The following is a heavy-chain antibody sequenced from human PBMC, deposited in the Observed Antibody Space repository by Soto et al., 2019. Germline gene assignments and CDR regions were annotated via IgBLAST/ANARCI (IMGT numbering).Heavy chain of an antibody. D-gene: IGHD3-16*01. CDR1: GFTVSSNY. J-gene: IGHJ4*02. CDR2: IYSGGST. CDR3: ARDSEMGYYFDY. Sequence: GGSLSLSCAASGFTVSSNYMSWVRQAPGKGLEWVSVIYSGGSTYYADSVKGRFTISRDNSKNTLYLQMNSLRAEDTAVYYCARDSEMGYYFDYWGQGTLVTVSS. V-gene: IGHV3-53*01.